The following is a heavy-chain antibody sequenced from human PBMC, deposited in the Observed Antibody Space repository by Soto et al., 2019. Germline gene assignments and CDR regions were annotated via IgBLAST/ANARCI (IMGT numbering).Heavy chain of an antibody. V-gene: IGHV4-4*02. CDR1: GGSISSSNW. CDR2: IYHSGST. J-gene: IGHJ6*02. Sequence: ETLSLTCAVSGGSISSSNWWSWVRQPPGKGREWIGEIYHSGSTNYNPPLKSRVTISVDKSKNQFSLKLSSVTAADTAVYYCARGTRDYDFWIGYYYGMDVWGQGTTVTVS. CDR3: ARGTRDYDFWIGYYYGMDV. D-gene: IGHD3-3*01.